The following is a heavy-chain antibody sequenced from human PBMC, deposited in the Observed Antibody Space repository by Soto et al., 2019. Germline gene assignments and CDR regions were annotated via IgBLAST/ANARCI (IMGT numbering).Heavy chain of an antibody. Sequence: QVQLVESGGGVVQPGRSLRLSCAASGFTFSSYGMHWVRQAPGKGLEWVAVISYDGSNKYYADSVTGRFTISRDNSKNTLYLQMNSLRAEDTAVYYCAKDSAFRGAAYGGGDCYTPGVDYWGQGTLVTVSS. CDR2: ISYDGSNK. J-gene: IGHJ4*02. CDR1: GFTFSSYG. D-gene: IGHD2-21*01. CDR3: AKDSAFRGAAYGGGDCYTPGVDY. V-gene: IGHV3-30*18.